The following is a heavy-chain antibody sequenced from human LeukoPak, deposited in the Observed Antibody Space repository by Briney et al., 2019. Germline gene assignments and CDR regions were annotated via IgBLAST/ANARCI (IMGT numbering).Heavy chain of an antibody. CDR3: ALRGYSYGYVGY. J-gene: IGHJ4*02. D-gene: IGHD5-18*01. CDR1: GGSISSSNW. CDR2: IYHSGST. V-gene: IGHV4-4*02. Sequence: PSETLSLTCAVSGGSISSSNWWSWVRQPPGKGLEWIGEIYHSGSTNYNPSLKSRVTISVDKSKNQFSLKLSSVTAADMAVYYCALRGYSYGYVGYWGQGTLVTVSS.